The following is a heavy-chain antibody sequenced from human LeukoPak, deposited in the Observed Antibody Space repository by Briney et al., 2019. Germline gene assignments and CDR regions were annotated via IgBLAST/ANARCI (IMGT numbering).Heavy chain of an antibody. Sequence: SETLSLTCTVSGGSISSYYWSWIRQSPGTGLEWIGYIYYSGSTNYNPSLKSRVTISVDTSKNQFSLKLSSVTAADTAVYYCARHIKNGYNFLDHWGQGTLVTVSS. CDR3: ARHIKNGYNFLDH. CDR2: IYYSGST. J-gene: IGHJ4*02. V-gene: IGHV4-59*01. D-gene: IGHD5-24*01. CDR1: GGSISSYY.